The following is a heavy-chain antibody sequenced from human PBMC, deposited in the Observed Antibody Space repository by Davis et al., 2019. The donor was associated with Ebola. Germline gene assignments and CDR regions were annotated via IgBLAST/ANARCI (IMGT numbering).Heavy chain of an antibody. CDR3: ASSRSYYDFDY. Sequence: GESLKISCKGSGYSFTTYWIAWVRQMPGKGLEWMGVIFCGDSDTRYSPSFQGQVTIFADKSINTAYLQWSSLKASDTAMYYCASSRSYYDFDYWGQGTLVTVSS. J-gene: IGHJ4*02. CDR1: GYSFTTYW. D-gene: IGHD1-26*01. CDR2: IFCGDSDT. V-gene: IGHV5-51*01.